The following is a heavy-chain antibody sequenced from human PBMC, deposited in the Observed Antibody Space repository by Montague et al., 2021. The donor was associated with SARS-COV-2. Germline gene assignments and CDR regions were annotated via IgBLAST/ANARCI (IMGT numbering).Heavy chain of an antibody. V-gene: IGHV4-34*01. D-gene: IGHD1-26*01. Sequence: SETLSLTCAVYGGSFSGYYWSWIRQPPGKGLEWIGDIYHSGSTNYNPSLKLRVTISVDASKNQFSLRLSSVTAADTAVYYCAREPQVGAMDYWGQGTLVTVSS. J-gene: IGHJ4*02. CDR1: GGSFSGYY. CDR3: AREPQVGAMDY. CDR2: IYHSGST.